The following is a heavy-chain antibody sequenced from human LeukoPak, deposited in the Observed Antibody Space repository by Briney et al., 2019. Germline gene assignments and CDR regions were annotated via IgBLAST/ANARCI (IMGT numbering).Heavy chain of an antibody. Sequence: SETLSLTCTVTGGSISSTSYYWGWIRQPPGKGLEWIGSIYYSGSTYYNPSLKSRVTISVDTSENQFSLQLSSVTAADTAVYYCARKRYRGTVNNWFDPWGQGILVTVSS. J-gene: IGHJ5*02. V-gene: IGHV4-39*01. D-gene: IGHD1-26*01. CDR2: IYYSGST. CDR1: GGSISSTSYY. CDR3: ARKRYRGTVNNWFDP.